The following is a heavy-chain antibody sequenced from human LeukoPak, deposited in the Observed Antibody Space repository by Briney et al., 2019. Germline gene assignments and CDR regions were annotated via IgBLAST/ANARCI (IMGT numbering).Heavy chain of an antibody. CDR1: GFTFDDYA. CDR2: ISWNSGSI. D-gene: IGHD3-16*01. J-gene: IGHJ4*02. Sequence: GGSLRLSCAASGFTFDDYAMHWVRQAPGKGLEWVSGISWNSGSIGYADSVKGRFTISRDNAKNSLYLQMNSLRAEDMALYYCAKDIGPRGQYYFDYWGQGALATVSS. CDR3: AKDIGPRGQYYFDY. V-gene: IGHV3-9*03.